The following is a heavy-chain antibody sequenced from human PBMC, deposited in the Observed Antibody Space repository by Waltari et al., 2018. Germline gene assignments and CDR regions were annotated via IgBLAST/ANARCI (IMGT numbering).Heavy chain of an antibody. CDR3: ARPDSSGYYRPFDY. CDR2: IYYSGST. D-gene: IGHD3-22*01. J-gene: IGHJ4*02. CDR1: GGPISSSSYY. Sequence: QLQLQESGPGLVKPSETLSLTCTVSGGPISSSSYYWGWIRQPPGKGLEWIGSIYYSGSTYYNPSLKSRVTISVDTSKNQFSLKLSSVTAADTAVYYCARPDSSGYYRPFDYWGQGTLVTVSS. V-gene: IGHV4-39*01.